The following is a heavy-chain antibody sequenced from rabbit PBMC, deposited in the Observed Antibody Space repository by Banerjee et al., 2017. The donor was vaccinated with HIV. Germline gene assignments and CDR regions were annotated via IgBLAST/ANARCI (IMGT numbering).Heavy chain of an antibody. CDR2: IYNGDGST. D-gene: IGHD4-1*01. J-gene: IGHJ4*01. CDR1: GFDFSSNA. CDR3: AREVNGWGAPNL. V-gene: IGHV1S47*01. Sequence: QEQLVESGGGLVKPEGSLTLTCKASGFDFSSNAMCWVRQAPGKGPEWIACIYNGDGSTYYASWAKGRFTISKTSSTTVTLQMTSLTAADTATYFCAREVNGWGAPNLWGPGTLVTVS.